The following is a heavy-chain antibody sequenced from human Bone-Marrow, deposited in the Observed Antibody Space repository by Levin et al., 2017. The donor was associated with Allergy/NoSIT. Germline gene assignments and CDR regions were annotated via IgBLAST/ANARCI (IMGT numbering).Heavy chain of an antibody. D-gene: IGHD3-10*01. CDR2: IRRKTGII. J-gene: IGHJ4*01. V-gene: IGHV3-9*01. CDR3: VRDFGVMTAALGN. Sequence: GGSLRLSCTASGFLFDDYAMHWVRQTAGKCPERVAGIRRKTGIIGYADSVRGRFSISRDDAKNSLYLQMDSLRPEDTALYYCVRDFGVMTAALGNWGHGTLVTVSS. CDR1: GFLFDDYA.